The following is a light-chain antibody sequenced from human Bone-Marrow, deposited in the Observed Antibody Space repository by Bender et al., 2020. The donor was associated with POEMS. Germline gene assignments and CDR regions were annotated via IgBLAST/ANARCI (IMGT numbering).Light chain of an antibody. Sequence: QSALTQPRSVSGSPGQSVTISCTGTSGDVGGYDCVSWYQQTPGKAPKLLLYNVNKRPSGVPDRFSGSKSGNTASLTISGLQAEDEAHYYCCSSAGTYVFGSGTEVTVL. CDR2: NVN. V-gene: IGLV2-11*01. CDR3: CSSAGTYV. CDR1: SGDVGGYDC. J-gene: IGLJ1*01.